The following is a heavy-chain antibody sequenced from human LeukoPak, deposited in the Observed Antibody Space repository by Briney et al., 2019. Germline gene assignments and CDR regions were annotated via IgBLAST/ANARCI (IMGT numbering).Heavy chain of an antibody. Sequence: GGSLRLSCAASGFTFSSYAMSWVRQAPGKGLEWVSAISGSGGSTYYADSVKGRFTISRDNSKNTLYLQMNSLRAEDTAVYYCAKEGDLYCSGGSCYLAAFDIWGQGTMVTVSS. V-gene: IGHV3-23*01. CDR1: GFTFSSYA. CDR2: ISGSGGST. CDR3: AKEGDLYCSGGSCYLAAFDI. D-gene: IGHD2-15*01. J-gene: IGHJ3*02.